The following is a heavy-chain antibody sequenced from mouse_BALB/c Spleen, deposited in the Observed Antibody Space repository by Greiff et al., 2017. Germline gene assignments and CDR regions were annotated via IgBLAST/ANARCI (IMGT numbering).Heavy chain of an antibody. D-gene: IGHD1-1*01. CDR1: GFNIKDTY. V-gene: IGHV14-3*02. Sequence: EVQLQQSGAELVKPGASVKLSCTASGFNIKDTYMHWVKQRPEQGLEWIGRIDPANGNTKYDPKFQGKATITADTSSNTAYLQLSSLTSEDTAVYYCARTFYYGYWYFDVWGAGTTVTVSS. CDR2: IDPANGNT. CDR3: ARTFYYGYWYFDV. J-gene: IGHJ1*01.